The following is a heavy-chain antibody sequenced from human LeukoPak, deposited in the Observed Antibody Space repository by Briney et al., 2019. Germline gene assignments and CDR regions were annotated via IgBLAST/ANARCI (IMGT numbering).Heavy chain of an antibody. J-gene: IGHJ4*02. CDR3: ARVFRAAAVDY. V-gene: IGHV4-34*01. CDR2: INHSGST. CDR1: GGSFSGYY. Sequence: SETLSLTCAVYGGSFSGYYWSWIRQPPGKGLEWIGEINHSGSTNYNPSLKSRVTISVDTSKNQFSLKLSSVTAADTAVYYCARVFRAAAVDYWGQGTLVTVSS. D-gene: IGHD6-13*01.